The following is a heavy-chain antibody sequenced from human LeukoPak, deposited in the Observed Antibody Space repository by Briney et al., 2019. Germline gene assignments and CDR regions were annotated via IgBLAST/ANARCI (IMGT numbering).Heavy chain of an antibody. Sequence: SETLSLTCTVSGYSISSGYYWGWIRQPPGKGLEWIGSIYHSGSTYYNPSLKSRVTISVDTSKNQFSLKLSSVTAADTAVYYCAGYYDILTGISGGAFDIWGQGTMVTVSS. J-gene: IGHJ3*02. CDR3: AGYYDILTGISGGAFDI. CDR1: GYSISSGYY. V-gene: IGHV4-38-2*02. D-gene: IGHD3-9*01. CDR2: IYHSGST.